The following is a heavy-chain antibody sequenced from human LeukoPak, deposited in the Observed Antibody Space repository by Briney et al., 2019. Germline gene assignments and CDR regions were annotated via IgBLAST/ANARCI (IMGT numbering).Heavy chain of an antibody. Sequence: SETLSLTCSVSGGSISSYYWSWIRRPPGKGLEYIGYIYYSGSTNYNPSLKSRVTISVDTSKDQFSLNLTSVTAADTAVYYCARLKCISTTCPSRYVMDVWGQGTTVTVSS. CDR2: IYYSGST. D-gene: IGHD2-2*01. CDR1: GGSISSYY. CDR3: ARLKCISTTCPSRYVMDV. J-gene: IGHJ6*02. V-gene: IGHV4-59*01.